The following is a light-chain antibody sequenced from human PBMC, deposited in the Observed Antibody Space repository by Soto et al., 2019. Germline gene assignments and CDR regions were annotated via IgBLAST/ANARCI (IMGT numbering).Light chain of an antibody. Sequence: EIVLTQSPGTLTLSPGERATLSCRASQSVSKCLAWYQQKPGQTPRLLIYDVSSRAPGIPARFSGSGSGTDFTLTISILEPEDFAVYYCQQCNNWPPITFGQGTRLEIK. CDR3: QQCNNWPPIT. V-gene: IGKV3-11*01. CDR1: QSVSKC. CDR2: DVS. J-gene: IGKJ5*01.